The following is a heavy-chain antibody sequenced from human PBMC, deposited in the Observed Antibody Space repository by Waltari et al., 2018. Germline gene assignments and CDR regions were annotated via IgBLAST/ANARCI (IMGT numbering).Heavy chain of an antibody. CDR3: AKPNPYYDSSGYYPHYFDY. V-gene: IGHV3-23*03. Sequence: EVQLLESGGGLVQPGGSMRLPCAASGFPFSSYAIAWVRQAPGKGLEWVSVIYSGGSTYYADSVKGRFTISRDNSKNTLYLQMNSLRAEDTAVYYCAKPNPYYDSSGYYPHYFDYWGQGTLVTVSS. CDR2: IYSGGST. CDR1: GFPFSSYA. J-gene: IGHJ4*02. D-gene: IGHD3-22*01.